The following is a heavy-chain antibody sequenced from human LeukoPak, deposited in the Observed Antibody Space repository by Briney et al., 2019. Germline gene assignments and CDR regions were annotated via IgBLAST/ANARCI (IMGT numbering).Heavy chain of an antibody. Sequence: SETLSLTCAVYDESFSGYYCSWIRQPPRKGLEWIGEIDHSGSTNYNPSLQSRVTISVDTSKNQFSLKVSSVSAADTAVYYCARGGLYYEPQYFQHWGQGTLVTVSS. CDR2: IDHSGST. J-gene: IGHJ1*01. CDR1: DESFSGYY. CDR3: ARGGLYYEPQYFQH. D-gene: IGHD2-8*01. V-gene: IGHV4-34*01.